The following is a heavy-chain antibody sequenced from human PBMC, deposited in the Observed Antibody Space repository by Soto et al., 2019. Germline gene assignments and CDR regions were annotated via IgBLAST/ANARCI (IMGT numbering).Heavy chain of an antibody. V-gene: IGHV4-4*07. CDR2: IYATGTT. Sequence: SETLSLTCTVSGASISGFYWSWIRKSAGKGLEWIGRIYATGTTDYNPSLKSRVMMSVDTSKKQFSLKLRSVTAADTAVYYCVRDGTKTLRDWFDPWGQGITVTVSS. D-gene: IGHD1-1*01. CDR1: GASISGFY. CDR3: VRDGTKTLRDWFDP. J-gene: IGHJ5*02.